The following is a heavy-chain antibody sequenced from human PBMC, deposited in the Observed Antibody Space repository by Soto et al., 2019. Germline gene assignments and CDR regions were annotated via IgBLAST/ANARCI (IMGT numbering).Heavy chain of an antibody. CDR3: GRAGPLGY. Sequence: QVQLVQSGAEVKKPGASVKVSCKTSGYTFSSYGFTWVRQAPGQGLEGIGWISGYNGNTNYAQRFQGRVTRTTDTSASTAYMELRSLRSAETAVYYCGRAGPLGYWGQGTLVTVSS. CDR1: GYTFSSYG. V-gene: IGHV1-18*01. CDR2: ISGYNGNT. J-gene: IGHJ4*02. D-gene: IGHD6-6*01.